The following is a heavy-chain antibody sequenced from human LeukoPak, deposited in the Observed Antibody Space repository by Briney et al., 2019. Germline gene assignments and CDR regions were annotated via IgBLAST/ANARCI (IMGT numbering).Heavy chain of an antibody. D-gene: IGHD3-10*01. J-gene: IGHJ5*02. CDR1: GYSISSGYY. CDR2: IYHSGST. V-gene: IGHV4-38-2*02. Sequence: SETRSLTCTVSGYSISSGYYWGWIRQPPGKGLEWIGSIYHSGSTYYNPSLKSRVTISVDTSKNQFSLKLSSVTAADTAVYYCARVDVLLWFGDSSPFDPWGQGTLVTVSS. CDR3: ARVDVLLWFGDSSPFDP.